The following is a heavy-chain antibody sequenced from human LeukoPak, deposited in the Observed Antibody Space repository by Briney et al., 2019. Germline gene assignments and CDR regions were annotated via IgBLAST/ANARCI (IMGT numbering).Heavy chain of an antibody. CDR3: ARVGSVVAATPPD. Sequence: GGSLRLSCAASGFTFSEYYMSWIRQAPGKGLEWVSYISSSGSTIYYADSVKGRFTISRDNAKNSLYLQMNSLRAEDTAVYYCARVGSVVAATPPDWGQGTLVTVSS. D-gene: IGHD2-15*01. V-gene: IGHV3-11*04. J-gene: IGHJ4*02. CDR2: ISSSGSTI. CDR1: GFTFSEYY.